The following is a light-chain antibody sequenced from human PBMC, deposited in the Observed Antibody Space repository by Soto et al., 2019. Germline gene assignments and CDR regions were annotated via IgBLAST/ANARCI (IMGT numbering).Light chain of an antibody. J-gene: IGLJ3*02. V-gene: IGLV1-40*01. CDR3: QSYDSSLSGWV. CDR2: GNN. Sequence: QSVLTQPPSVSGAPGQRVTISCTGSSSNIGAGYDVHWYQQLPGTAPKLLIYGNNNRPSGVPDRFSGSKSGTSASLAITGLQAEDEADYYYQSYDSSLSGWVFGGGTKLTVL. CDR1: SSNIGAGYD.